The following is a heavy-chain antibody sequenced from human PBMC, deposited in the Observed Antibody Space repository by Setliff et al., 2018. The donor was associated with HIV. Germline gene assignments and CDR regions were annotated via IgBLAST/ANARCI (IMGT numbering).Heavy chain of an antibody. CDR1: GGTFSSYA. CDR2: IIPIRGVA. J-gene: IGHJ6*03. Sequence: SVKVSCKASGGTFSSYAISWVRQAPGQGLDWMGRIIPIRGVANYAQRFQGKVTITADKSTSTAYMELTSLRFDDTAMYYCVRGVQSPPHYSYYYMDVWGEGTMVTVSS. CDR3: VRGVQSPPHYSYYYMDV. D-gene: IGHD3-3*01. V-gene: IGHV1-69*04.